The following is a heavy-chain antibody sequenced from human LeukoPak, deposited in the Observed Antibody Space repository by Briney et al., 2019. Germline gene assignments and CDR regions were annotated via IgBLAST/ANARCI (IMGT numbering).Heavy chain of an antibody. J-gene: IGHJ4*02. D-gene: IGHD4-17*01. CDR1: GGSFSGYY. V-gene: IGHV4-34*01. CDR2: INHSGST. CDR3: ARRTYGDYGFDY. Sequence: SETLSLTCAVYGGSFSGYYWSWIRQPPGKGLEWIGEINHSGSTNYNPSLKSRVTISVDTSKNQFSLKLSSVTAADTAVYYCARRTYGDYGFDYWGQGTLVTVSS.